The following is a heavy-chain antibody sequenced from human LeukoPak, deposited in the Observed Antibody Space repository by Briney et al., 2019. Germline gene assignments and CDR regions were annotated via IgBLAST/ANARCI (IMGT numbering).Heavy chain of an antibody. CDR2: ISYDGSTK. CDR3: AKKKTDYSYPSSFDY. J-gene: IGHJ4*02. CDR1: GFTFSTYG. Sequence: GGSLRLSCTASGFTFSTYGMHWVRQAPGKGLEWVTLISYDGSTKYYSDSVKGRFTLSRDNSKNTLYLQMNSLRAEDTAVYYCAKKKTDYSYPSSFDYWGQGTPVTVSS. D-gene: IGHD4-11*01. V-gene: IGHV3-30*18.